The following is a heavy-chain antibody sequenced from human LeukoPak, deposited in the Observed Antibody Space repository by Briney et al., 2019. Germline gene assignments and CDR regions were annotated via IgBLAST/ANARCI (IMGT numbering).Heavy chain of an antibody. CDR2: ISYDGSTK. CDR3: AKKKTDYSYPSSFDY. J-gene: IGHJ4*02. CDR1: GFTFSTYG. Sequence: GGSLRLSCTASGFTFSTYGMHWVRQAPGKGLEWVTLISYDGSTKYYSDSVKGRFTLSRDNSKNTLYLQMNSLRAEDTAVYYCAKKKTDYSYPSSFDYWGQGTPVTVSS. D-gene: IGHD4-11*01. V-gene: IGHV3-30*18.